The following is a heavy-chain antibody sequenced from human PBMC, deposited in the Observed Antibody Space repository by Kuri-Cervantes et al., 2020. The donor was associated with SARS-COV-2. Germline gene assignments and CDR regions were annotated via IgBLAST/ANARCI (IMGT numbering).Heavy chain of an antibody. CDR3: ARGDVQSGVDAFDT. CDR2: IGTAGDT. J-gene: IGHJ3*02. Sequence: GGSLRLSCAASGFTFSSYDMHGVLQATGKGLEWVSAIGTAGDTYYPGSVKGRFTISRENAKNSLYLQMNGLRAGDTAVYYCARGDVQSGVDAFDTWGQGTMVTVSS. V-gene: IGHV3-13*04. CDR1: GFTFSSYD. D-gene: IGHD1-1*01.